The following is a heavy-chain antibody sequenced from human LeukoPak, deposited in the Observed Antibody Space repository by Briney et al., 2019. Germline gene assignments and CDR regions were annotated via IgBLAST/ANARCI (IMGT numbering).Heavy chain of an antibody. J-gene: IGHJ4*02. CDR1: GDSVSNGNYY. CDR3: ARSQNYYGSGDY. D-gene: IGHD3-10*01. CDR2: IYYTGKT. V-gene: IGHV4-61*03. Sequence: PSETLSLTCTVSGDSVSNGNYYWSWLRQPPGKVLEWIGYIYYTGKTYYNPSLEGRVTILVDTPRNHFSVKLSSVTAADTAVYYCARSQNYYGSGDYWSQGTLVTVSS.